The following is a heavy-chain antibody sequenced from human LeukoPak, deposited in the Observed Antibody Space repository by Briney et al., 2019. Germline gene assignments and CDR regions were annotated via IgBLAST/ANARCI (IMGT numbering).Heavy chain of an antibody. J-gene: IGHJ4*02. Sequence: ASVTVSCKASGYTFTSYDINWVRQATGQGLEWMGWMNPNSGNTGYAQKFQGRVTMTRNTSISTAYMELSSLRSEDTAVYYCARGMGGNPIWDYWGQGTLVTVSS. D-gene: IGHD4-23*01. V-gene: IGHV1-8*01. CDR2: MNPNSGNT. CDR1: GYTFTSYD. CDR3: ARGMGGNPIWDY.